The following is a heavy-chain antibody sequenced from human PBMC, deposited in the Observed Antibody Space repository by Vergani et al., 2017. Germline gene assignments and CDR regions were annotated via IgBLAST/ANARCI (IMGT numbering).Heavy chain of an antibody. V-gene: IGHV1-2*02. Sequence: QVQLVQSGAEVKKPGASVKVSCKASGYTFTGYYMHWVRQAPGQGLEWMGWINPNSGGTNYAQKFQGRVTMTRDTSISTAYMELSRLRSDVTAVYYCARGRFGEPNFGEYYYGMDVWGQGTTVTVSS. J-gene: IGHJ6*02. CDR2: INPNSGGT. CDR1: GYTFTGYY. D-gene: IGHD3-10*01. CDR3: ARGRFGEPNFGEYYYGMDV.